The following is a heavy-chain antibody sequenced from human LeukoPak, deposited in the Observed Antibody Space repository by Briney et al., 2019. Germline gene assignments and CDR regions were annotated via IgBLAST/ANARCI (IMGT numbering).Heavy chain of an antibody. CDR2: ISYDGSNK. D-gene: IGHD2-2*01. V-gene: IGHV3-30-3*01. CDR1: GFTFSSYA. CDR3: AREGFQPLPDY. Sequence: GGSLRLSCAASGFTFSSYAMHWVRQAPGKGLEWVAVISYDGSNKYYADSVKGRFTISRDNSKNTLYLQMNSLRAEDTAVYYCAREGFQPLPDYWGQGTLVTVSS. J-gene: IGHJ4*02.